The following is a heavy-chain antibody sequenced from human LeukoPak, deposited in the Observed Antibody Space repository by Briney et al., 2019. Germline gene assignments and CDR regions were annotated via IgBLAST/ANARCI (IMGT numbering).Heavy chain of an antibody. CDR2: IYYDGST. V-gene: IGHV4-39*07. Sequence: SETLSLTCTVSGGSISSSGYYWGWIRQPPGKGLEWIGSIYYDGSTYYNPSLKSRVTITVDTSKNQFSLKLSSVTAADTAVYYCARRGSGLNWFDPWGQGTLVTVS. D-gene: IGHD6-19*01. CDR1: GGSISSSGYY. J-gene: IGHJ5*02. CDR3: ARRGSGLNWFDP.